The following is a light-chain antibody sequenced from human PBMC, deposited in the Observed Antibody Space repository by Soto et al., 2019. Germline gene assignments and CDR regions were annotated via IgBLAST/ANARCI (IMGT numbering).Light chain of an antibody. CDR2: DAS. V-gene: IGKV3-11*01. Sequence: ETVLTQSPSTLSLSPGERATLSCSASQSVSSYLAWYQQKPGQAPRLLIYDASNRATGIPARFSGSGSGTDFTLTISSLEPEDYAVYYCQQRSNWYLTFGGWTKVEIK. J-gene: IGKJ4*01. CDR1: QSVSSY. CDR3: QQRSNWYLT.